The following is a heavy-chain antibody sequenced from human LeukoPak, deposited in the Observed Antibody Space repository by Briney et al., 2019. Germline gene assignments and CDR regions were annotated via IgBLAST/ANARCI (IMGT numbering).Heavy chain of an antibody. V-gene: IGHV5-51*01. CDR2: IYPADSDT. J-gene: IGHJ4*02. CDR3: ATLRSGYYYDYFDY. Sequence: GESLKISCKASGYSFTSYWIGWVRQMPGKGLEWMGIIYPADSDTGFSPSFQGQVTISADKSISTAYLQWSSLKASDTAMYYCATLRSGYYYDYFDYWGQGTLVTVSS. CDR1: GYSFTSYW. D-gene: IGHD3-22*01.